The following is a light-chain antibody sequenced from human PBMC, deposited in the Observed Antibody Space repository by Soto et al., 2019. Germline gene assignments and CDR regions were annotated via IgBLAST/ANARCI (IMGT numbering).Light chain of an antibody. CDR2: SDN. Sequence: QSVLTQPPSASGTPGQVFTISCSGSNSNIGDNSVNWYQQLPGTAPKLLIYSDNRRPSGVPDRFSGSKSGTSASLAISGLQYEDEAEYYCAAWDDSLNGLLFGGGTKVTVL. V-gene: IGLV1-44*01. CDR3: AAWDDSLNGLL. CDR1: NSNIGDNS. J-gene: IGLJ3*02.